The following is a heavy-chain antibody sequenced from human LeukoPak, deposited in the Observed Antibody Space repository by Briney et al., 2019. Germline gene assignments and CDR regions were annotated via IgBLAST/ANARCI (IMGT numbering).Heavy chain of an antibody. D-gene: IGHD6-13*01. V-gene: IGHV1-46*01. CDR3: ARGPYSSSWYGLDY. Sequence: ASVKVSCKASGYTFTYYYIYWVRQAPGQGLEWMGLINPSGGSTRYAQNFQGRVTMTRDTSTSTVSMELSSLRSEDTAMYCCARGPYSSSWYGLDYWGQGTLVTVSS. J-gene: IGHJ4*02. CDR2: INPSGGST. CDR1: GYTFTYYY.